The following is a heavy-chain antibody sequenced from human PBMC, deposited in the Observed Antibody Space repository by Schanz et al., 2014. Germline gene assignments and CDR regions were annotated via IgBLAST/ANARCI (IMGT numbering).Heavy chain of an antibody. CDR1: GFTLSSYA. V-gene: IGHV3-30-3*01. D-gene: IGHD3-10*01. J-gene: IGHJ4*02. CDR2: ISYDGSNK. CDR3: ARDFDDRRGYGSGSYREFDY. Sequence: QVQLVESGGGVVQPGRSLRLSCAAYGFTLSSYAMHWVRQAPGKGLEWVAVISYDGSNKYYADSVKGRFTISRDNSKNTLYLQMNTLRAEDTAVYYCARDFDDRRGYGSGSYREFDYWGQGTLVTVSS.